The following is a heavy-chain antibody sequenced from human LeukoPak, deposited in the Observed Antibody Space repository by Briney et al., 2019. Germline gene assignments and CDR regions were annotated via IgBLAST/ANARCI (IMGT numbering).Heavy chain of an antibody. J-gene: IGHJ4*02. V-gene: IGHV3-23*01. CDR2: ISGSGGGT. Sequence: GGSLRLSCAASGFTFSSYAMSWVRQAPGKGLEWVSAISGSGGGTYYADSVKGRFTISRDNSKNTLYLQMNSLRAEDTAVYYCAKDAYYYDSSGYEYWGQGTLVTVSS. D-gene: IGHD3-22*01. CDR3: AKDAYYYDSSGYEY. CDR1: GFTFSSYA.